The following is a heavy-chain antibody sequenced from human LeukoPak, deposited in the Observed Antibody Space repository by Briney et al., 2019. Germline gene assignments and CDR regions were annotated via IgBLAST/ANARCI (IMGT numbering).Heavy chain of an antibody. V-gene: IGHV4-59*01. CDR3: ARGGRDYGSEFFQH. CDR2: IYYSGST. J-gene: IGHJ1*01. D-gene: IGHD3-10*01. CDR1: GGSMSSYY. Sequence: SETLSLTCTVSGGSMSSYYWSWIRQPPGKGLEWIGYIYYSGSTNYNPSLKSRVTISVDTSKNQFSLKLSSVTAADTAVYYCARGGRDYGSEFFQHWGLGTLVTVSS.